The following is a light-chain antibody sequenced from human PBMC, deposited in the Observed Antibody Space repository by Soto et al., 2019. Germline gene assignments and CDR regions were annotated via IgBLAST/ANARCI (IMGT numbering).Light chain of an antibody. J-gene: IGKJ1*01. CDR1: QSVSSK. V-gene: IGKV3-15*01. CDR2: DAS. CDR3: QHYNNWFRT. Sequence: EIVMTQSPATLSVSPGERATLSCRASQSVSSKLAWYQQKPGQAPRLLIYDASTRATGIPARFSGSGSGTEFTLTISSLQSEDFAVYYCQHYNNWFRTFGQGTKVEIK.